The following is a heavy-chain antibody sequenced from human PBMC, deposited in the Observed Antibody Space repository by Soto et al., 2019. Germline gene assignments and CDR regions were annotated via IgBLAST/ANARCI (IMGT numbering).Heavy chain of an antibody. CDR2: ISAYNGNT. J-gene: IGHJ3*02. Sequence: ASVKVSCNASGYTFTSYGISWVRQAPGQELEWMGWISAYNGNTNYAQKLQGRVTMTTDTSTSTAYMEVRSLRSDDTAVYYCARDMATIVGATDATFDIWGQGTMVTGSS. D-gene: IGHD1-26*01. CDR1: GYTFTSYG. CDR3: ARDMATIVGATDATFDI. V-gene: IGHV1-18*01.